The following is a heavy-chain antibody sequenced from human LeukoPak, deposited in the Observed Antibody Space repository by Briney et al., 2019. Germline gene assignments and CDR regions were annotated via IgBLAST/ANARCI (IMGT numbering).Heavy chain of an antibody. Sequence: LRLSCAASGFKFSDYYMSWIRQPPGKGLEWIGYINYSGNTNSNPSLKSRVTISVDTSKNQISLKLSSVTAADTAVYYCARHRPGERRFDPWGQGTLVTVSS. J-gene: IGHJ5*02. V-gene: IGHV4-59*08. CDR3: ARHRPGERRFDP. CDR1: GFKFSDYY. CDR2: INYSGNT. D-gene: IGHD7-27*01.